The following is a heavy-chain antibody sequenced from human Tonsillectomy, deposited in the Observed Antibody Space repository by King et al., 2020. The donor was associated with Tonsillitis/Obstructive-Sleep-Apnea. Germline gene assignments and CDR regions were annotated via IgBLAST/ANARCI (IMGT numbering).Heavy chain of an antibody. CDR1: GGSMSGYY. V-gene: IGHV4-59*01. CDR3: AREGDAVDAFDI. D-gene: IGHD3-16*01. J-gene: IGHJ3*02. CDR2: IDYSGST. Sequence: VQLQESGPGLVKPSETLSLTCTVSGGSMSGYYWSWIRQSPGKGLEWIGYIDYSGSTKYNPSLKSRVTISVDTPKNLFSLKLSSVTAADTAVYYCAREGDAVDAFDIWGQGTMVTVSS.